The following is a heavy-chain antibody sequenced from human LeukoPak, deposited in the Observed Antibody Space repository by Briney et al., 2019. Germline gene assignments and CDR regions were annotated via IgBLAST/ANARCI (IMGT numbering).Heavy chain of an antibody. J-gene: IGHJ4*02. D-gene: IGHD3-22*01. CDR2: INQDGSEK. CDR3: AKDISRITMIVVAPGRGIDY. Sequence: GGSLRLSCATSGFTFSSFWMNWVRQAPGKGLEWVASINQDGSEKYYVDSVKGRFTISRDNAKNSLYLQMNSLRAEDTAVYYCAKDISRITMIVVAPGRGIDYWGQGTLVTVSS. V-gene: IGHV3-7*03. CDR1: GFTFSSFW.